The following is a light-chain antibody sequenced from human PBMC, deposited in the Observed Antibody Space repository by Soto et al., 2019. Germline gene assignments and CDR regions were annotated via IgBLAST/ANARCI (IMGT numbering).Light chain of an antibody. CDR2: RAS. CDR1: QGITSW. CDR3: QQTTTLPLT. Sequence: DIQMTQSPSSVSASVGDRVTITCRASQGITSWLAWYQQKPGKAPKLLIYRASNLQSGVPSRFSGSGSGTDFTLTIRGLQPADFATDYCQQTTTLPLTFGGGTKVEIK. J-gene: IGKJ4*01. V-gene: IGKV1-12*01.